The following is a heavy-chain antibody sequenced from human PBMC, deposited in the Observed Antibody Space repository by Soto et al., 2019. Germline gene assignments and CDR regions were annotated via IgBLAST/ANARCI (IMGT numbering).Heavy chain of an antibody. V-gene: IGHV1-69*13. Sequence: SVKVSCKASGGTFSSYAISWVRQAPGQGLEWMGGIIPIFGTANYAQKFQGRVTITADESTSTAYMELSSLRSEDTAVYYCARGTSGGSSDYYYYGMDVWGQGTTVTVSS. J-gene: IGHJ6*02. CDR3: ARGTSGGSSDYYYYGMDV. D-gene: IGHD2-15*01. CDR1: GGTFSSYA. CDR2: IIPIFGTA.